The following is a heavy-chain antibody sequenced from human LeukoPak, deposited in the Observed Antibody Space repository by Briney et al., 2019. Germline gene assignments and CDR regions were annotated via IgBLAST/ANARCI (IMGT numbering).Heavy chain of an antibody. CDR3: AIATSMWLCDY. V-gene: IGHV3-30*03. J-gene: IGHJ4*02. D-gene: IGHD3-22*01. Sequence: GRFTISRDNSKNTLYLQMNSLRAEDTAVYYCAIATSMWLCDYWGQGTLVTVSS.